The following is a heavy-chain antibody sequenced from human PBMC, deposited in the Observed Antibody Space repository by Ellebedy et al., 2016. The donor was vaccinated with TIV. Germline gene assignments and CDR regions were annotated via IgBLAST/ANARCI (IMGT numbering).Heavy chain of an antibody. J-gene: IGHJ6*02. Sequence: AASVKVSCKASGYTFTRYYMHWVRQAPGQGLEWMGWINPNSGGTHYAQKFQGRVTMTRDTSISTAYMELSRLRSDDTAVFYCAREDHYYGIDVWGQGTTVTVSS. V-gene: IGHV1-2*02. CDR2: INPNSGGT. CDR1: GYTFTRYY. CDR3: AREDHYYGIDV.